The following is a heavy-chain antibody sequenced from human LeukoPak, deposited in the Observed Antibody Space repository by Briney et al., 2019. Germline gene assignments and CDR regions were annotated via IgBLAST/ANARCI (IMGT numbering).Heavy chain of an antibody. Sequence: SETLSLTCTVSGGSISSRHCYWGWIRQPLGKGLEWIGSIFYSGSTYYNPSLKSRVTISADTSKNQFSLKLTSVTAADTAVYYCARLDNSGYYFIDYWGQGTLVTVSS. D-gene: IGHD3-22*01. CDR2: IFYSGST. CDR3: ARLDNSGYYFIDY. J-gene: IGHJ4*02. V-gene: IGHV4-39*01. CDR1: GGSISSRHCY.